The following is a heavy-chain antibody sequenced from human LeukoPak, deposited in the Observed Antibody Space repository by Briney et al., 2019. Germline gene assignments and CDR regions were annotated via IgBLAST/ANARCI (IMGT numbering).Heavy chain of an antibody. V-gene: IGHV4-59*12. CDR1: GGSISSYY. J-gene: IGHJ3*02. Sequence: PSETLSLTCTVSGGSISSYYWSWIRQPPGKGLEWIGYIYYSGSTNYNPSLKSRVTISVDTSKNQFSLKLSSVTAADTAVYYCARVLVTYYYDSSGPNDAFDIWGQGTMVTVSS. D-gene: IGHD3-22*01. CDR3: ARVLVTYYYDSSGPNDAFDI. CDR2: IYYSGST.